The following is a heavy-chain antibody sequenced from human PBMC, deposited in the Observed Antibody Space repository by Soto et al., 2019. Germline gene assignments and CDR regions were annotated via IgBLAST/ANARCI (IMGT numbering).Heavy chain of an antibody. V-gene: IGHV1-18*01. CDR2: ISPYNGDT. CDR1: GYTFTSHG. J-gene: IGHJ6*03. CDR3: ARMVRGSTVGYYYYMDV. D-gene: IGHD3-10*01. Sequence: QVQLVQSGAEVKKPGASVKVSCKTSGYTFTSHGISWVRQAPGQGLEWMGWISPYNGDTNYAQKLQDRVSVTTDSSTRTAYMELRSLRSEDTAVYYCARMVRGSTVGYYYYMDVWGKGTTVTVSS.